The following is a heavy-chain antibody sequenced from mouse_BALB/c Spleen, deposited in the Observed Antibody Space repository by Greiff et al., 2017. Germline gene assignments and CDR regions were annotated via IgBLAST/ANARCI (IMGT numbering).Heavy chain of an antibody. CDR1: GYTFTSYW. V-gene: IGHV1S81*02. CDR3: ARTVYWYFDG. CDR2: INPSNGRT. J-gene: IGHJ1*01. Sequence: VQLQHPGAELVKPGASVKLSCKASGYTFTSYWMHWVKQRPGQGLAWIGEINPSNGRTNYNEKFKSKATLTVDKSSSTAYMQLSSLTSEDSAVLYCARTVYWYFDGWGAGTTVTGAS.